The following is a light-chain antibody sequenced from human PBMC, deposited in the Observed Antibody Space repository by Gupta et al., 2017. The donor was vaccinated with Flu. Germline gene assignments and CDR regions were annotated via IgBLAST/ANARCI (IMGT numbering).Light chain of an antibody. CDR2: WAS. Sequence: DIVMTQSPDSLAVCLGERATINCKSSQSVLYSSNNKNYLAWYQQKPGQPPKLLIYWASTRESGVPDRFSGSGSGTDITLTISSLHAEDVAVYYCQQYYSTPSVFGPGTKVDIK. J-gene: IGKJ3*01. CDR3: QQYYSTPSV. V-gene: IGKV4-1*01. CDR1: QSVLYSSNNKNY.